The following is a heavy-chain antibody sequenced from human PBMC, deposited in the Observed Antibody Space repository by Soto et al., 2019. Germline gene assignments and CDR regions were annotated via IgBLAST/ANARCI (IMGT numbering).Heavy chain of an antibody. CDR2: IRYDGSNI. J-gene: IGHJ4*02. V-gene: IGHV3-33*01. CDR1: GSIFRGYC. D-gene: IGHD6-19*01. Sequence: GGSLRLSCAASGSIFRGYCMHWVRQAPGKGLEWVAVIRYDGSNINYADSVMGRFTISRDNSKNTLYLEMNSLRAADTAVYYCARRYSSGWYHFDYWGQGTLVTVSS. CDR3: ARRYSSGWYHFDY.